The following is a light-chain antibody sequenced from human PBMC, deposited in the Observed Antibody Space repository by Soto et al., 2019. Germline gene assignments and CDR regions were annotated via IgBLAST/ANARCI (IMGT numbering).Light chain of an antibody. CDR1: QSIXSW. CDR2: GAS. V-gene: IGKV1-5*01. J-gene: IGKJ1*01. CDR3: QQYNSYSQT. Sequence: DIRMTQSPSTVSASVGERVTIACRASQSIXSWFAWYQQKPGKAPKFLXYGASSLESGVPSRLSGSGSGTEFTLTISSLQPEDFAHYYCQQYNSYSQTFGQGTKVDIK.